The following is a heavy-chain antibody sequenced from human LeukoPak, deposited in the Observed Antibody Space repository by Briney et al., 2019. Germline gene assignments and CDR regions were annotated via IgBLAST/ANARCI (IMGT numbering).Heavy chain of an antibody. CDR3: ARHRSKYYNDSPFDY. Sequence: SETLSLTCTVSGDSIRSSSYHWGWIRQPPGKGLEWIGSIYYSGSTNYNPSLKSRVSISVDTSKNQFSLKLSSVTAADTAVYYCARHRSKYYNDSPFDYWGQGTLVTVSS. V-gene: IGHV4-39*01. CDR2: IYYSGST. CDR1: GDSIRSSSYH. J-gene: IGHJ4*02. D-gene: IGHD3-22*01.